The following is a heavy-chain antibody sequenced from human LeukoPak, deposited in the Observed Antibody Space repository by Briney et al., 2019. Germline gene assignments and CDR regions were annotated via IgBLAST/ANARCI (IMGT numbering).Heavy chain of an antibody. CDR1: GFNFSPHG. D-gene: IGHD2-15*01. CDR2: TWYDGSNK. V-gene: IGHV3-33*01. J-gene: IGHJ4*02. Sequence: RGSLRLSCAAYGFNFSPHGMRWVRQAPGKGLEWVALTWYDGSNKSYGDSVKGRFTISRDNSKNTLYLQMSSLRAEDTAVYYCARDQSLLYVDYWGQGTLVTVSS. CDR3: ARDQSLLYVDY.